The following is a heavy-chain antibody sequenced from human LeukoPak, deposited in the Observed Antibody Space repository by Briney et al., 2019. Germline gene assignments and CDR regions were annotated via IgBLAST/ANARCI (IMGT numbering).Heavy chain of an antibody. V-gene: IGHV3-20*04. CDR3: ARRDYYGSGSPDF. CDR1: GFTFHDYD. D-gene: IGHD3-10*01. Sequence: GGSLRLSCAASGFTFHDYDMSWVRQSPGKGLEWVSGINWNGDRPGYADSVKGRFTISRDNAKKSLYLQMNSLRAEDTALYYCARRDYYGSGSPDFWGQGTLVTVSS. J-gene: IGHJ4*02. CDR2: INWNGDRP.